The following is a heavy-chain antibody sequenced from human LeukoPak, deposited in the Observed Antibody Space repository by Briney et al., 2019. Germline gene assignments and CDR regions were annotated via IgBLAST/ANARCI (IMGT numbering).Heavy chain of an antibody. CDR2: MNPNSGNT. J-gene: IGHJ4*02. D-gene: IGHD3-10*01. CDR3: ARDPLWFGTKFDY. CDR1: GYTFTSCD. V-gene: IGHV1-8*01. Sequence: EASVKVSCKASGYTFTSCDINWVRQATGQGLEWMGWMNPNSGNTGYAQKFQGRVTMTRNTSISTAHMELSSLRSEDTAVYYCARDPLWFGTKFDYWGQGTLVTVSS.